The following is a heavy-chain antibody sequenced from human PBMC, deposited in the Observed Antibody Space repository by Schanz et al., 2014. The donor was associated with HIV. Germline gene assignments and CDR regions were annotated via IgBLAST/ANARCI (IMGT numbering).Heavy chain of an antibody. CDR1: GGTFSIYA. D-gene: IGHD6-19*01. CDR2: INIMLGKT. Sequence: QVQLVQSGAEVKMPGSSVKVSCKASGGTFSIYAISWVRQAPGQGLEWMGVINIMLGKTNYAQKFQGRVSMTADQSTSTAYMEVSSLRSDDTAVYYCASGRRSGIGWRMDVWGQGTTVSVSS. CDR3: ASGRRSGIGWRMDV. J-gene: IGHJ6*02. V-gene: IGHV1-69*01.